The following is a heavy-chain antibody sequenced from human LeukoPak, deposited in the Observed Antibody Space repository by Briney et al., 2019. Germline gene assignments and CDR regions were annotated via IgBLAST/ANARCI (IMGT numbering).Heavy chain of an antibody. D-gene: IGHD1-1*01. CDR1: GGSISSYY. Sequence: SETLSLTCTVAGGSISSYYWSWIRQPPGKGLEWIGYIYYSGSTNYNPSLKSRVTISVDTSKNQFSLKLSSVTAADTAVYYCARVEPLYYYYYGMDVWGQGTTVTVSS. V-gene: IGHV4-59*01. CDR2: IYYSGST. J-gene: IGHJ6*02. CDR3: ARVEPLYYYYYGMDV.